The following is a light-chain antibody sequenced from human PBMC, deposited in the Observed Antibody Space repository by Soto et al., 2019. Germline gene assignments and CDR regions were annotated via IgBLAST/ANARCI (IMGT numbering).Light chain of an antibody. Sequence: DIQLTQSPSFLSASVGDRVTITCRASQDISSHLAWYQQKPGKAPKLLIYAASTLQSGVPSGFGGSGSGTEFTLTITSLQHEDFATYYCQQVKTYPLTFGGGTKVEIK. CDR1: QDISSH. J-gene: IGKJ4*01. CDR2: AAS. V-gene: IGKV1-9*01. CDR3: QQVKTYPLT.